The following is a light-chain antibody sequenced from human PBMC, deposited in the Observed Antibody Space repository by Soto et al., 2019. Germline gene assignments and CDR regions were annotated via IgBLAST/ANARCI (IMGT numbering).Light chain of an antibody. CDR3: QQYSSYSPT. CDR1: QSISGW. Sequence: DIQMTQSPSTLSASVGDRVTISCRASQSISGWLAWYQQKPGKAPNLLIYDASSLEGGVPSRFSGSGSGTELTLTISSLQPDDFATYYCQQYSSYSPTFGQGTKVEIK. V-gene: IGKV1-5*01. J-gene: IGKJ1*01. CDR2: DAS.